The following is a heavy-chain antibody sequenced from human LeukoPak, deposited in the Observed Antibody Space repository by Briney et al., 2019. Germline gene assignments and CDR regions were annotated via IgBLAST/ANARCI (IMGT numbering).Heavy chain of an antibody. V-gene: IGHV1-46*01. CDR2: INPSGGST. J-gene: IGHJ4*02. D-gene: IGHD3-22*01. CDR3: ARRLSYDSSGYYYDSKYYFDY. Sequence: ASVKVSCKASGYTFTSYYMHWVRQAPGQGLEWMGIINPSGGSTTYAQKFQGRVTMTRDMSTSTVYMELSSLRSEDTAVYYCARRLSYDSSGYYYDSKYYFDYWGQGTLVTVSS. CDR1: GYTFTSYY.